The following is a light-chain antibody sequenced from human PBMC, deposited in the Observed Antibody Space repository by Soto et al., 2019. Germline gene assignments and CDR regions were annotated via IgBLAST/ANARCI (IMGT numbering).Light chain of an antibody. CDR3: SSYSISTAYL. CDR2: EVS. V-gene: IGLV2-14*01. J-gene: IGLJ1*01. Sequence: QAVVTRPASVSGSPGQSITISCTGTSSDVGGYDYVSWYQIHPGKAPKLMVFEVSNRPSGVSYRFSGSKSGNTASLTISGLQAEDEADYFCSSYSISTAYLFGTGTKLTVL. CDR1: SSDVGGYDY.